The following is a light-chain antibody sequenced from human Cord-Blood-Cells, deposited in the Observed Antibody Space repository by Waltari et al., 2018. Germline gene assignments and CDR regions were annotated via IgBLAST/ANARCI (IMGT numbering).Light chain of an antibody. CDR3: CSYAGSYTWV. CDR2: DVS. Sequence: SALTQPRSVSGSPGQSVTLPCTGTSSDVGGYNYVSWYQQHPGKAPKLMIYDVSKRPSGVPDRFSGSKSGNTASLTISGLQAEDEADYYCCSYAGSYTWVFGGGTKLTVL. V-gene: IGLV2-11*01. J-gene: IGLJ3*02. CDR1: SSDVGGYNY.